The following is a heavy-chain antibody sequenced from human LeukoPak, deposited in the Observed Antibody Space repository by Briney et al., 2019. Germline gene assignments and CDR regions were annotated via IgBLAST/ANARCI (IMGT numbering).Heavy chain of an antibody. CDR2: IYPGDSDT. CDR1: GYTFTGCY. D-gene: IGHD5-18*01. Sequence: ASVKVSCKASGYTFTGCYMHWVRQAPGQGLEWMGSIYPGDSDTRYSPSFQGQVTISVDKSISTAYLQWSSLKASNTAIYYCTIRAYSYEYFDFWGQGTLVTVSS. J-gene: IGHJ4*02. CDR3: TIRAYSYEYFDF. V-gene: IGHV5-51*01.